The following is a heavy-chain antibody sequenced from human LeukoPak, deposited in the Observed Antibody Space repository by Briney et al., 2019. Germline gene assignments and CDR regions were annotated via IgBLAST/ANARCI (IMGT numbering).Heavy chain of an antibody. CDR1: GFTFSSYS. D-gene: IGHD2-2*01. CDR3: AREGTHIVVVPAAMHYYYYYMDV. V-gene: IGHV3-21*01. J-gene: IGHJ6*03. Sequence: PGGSLRLSCAASGFTFSSYSMNWVRQAPGKGLEWVSSISSSSSYTYYADSVKGRFTISRDNAKNSLYLQMNSLRAEDTAVYYCAREGTHIVVVPAAMHYYYYYMDVWGKGTTVTVSS. CDR2: ISSSSSYT.